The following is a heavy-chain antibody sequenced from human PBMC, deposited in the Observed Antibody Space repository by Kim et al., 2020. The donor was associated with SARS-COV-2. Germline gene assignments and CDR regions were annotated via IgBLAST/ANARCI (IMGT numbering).Heavy chain of an antibody. J-gene: IGHJ5*02. D-gene: IGHD6-13*01. CDR3: ARSESSREGSFDP. V-gene: IGHV1-69*02. Sequence: YAQKVRGRVTITADKSTSTAYMELSSLRSEDTAVYYCARSESSREGSFDPWGQGTLVTVSS.